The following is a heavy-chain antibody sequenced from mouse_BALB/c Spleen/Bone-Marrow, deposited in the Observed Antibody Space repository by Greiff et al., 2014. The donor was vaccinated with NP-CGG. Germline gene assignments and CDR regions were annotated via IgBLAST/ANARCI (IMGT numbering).Heavy chain of an antibody. CDR1: GFTFSSFG. Sequence: DVMLVESGGGLVQPGGSRKLSCAASGFTFSSFGMHWVRQAPEKGLEWVAYISSGSSTIYYADTVKGRFTISRDNPKNTLFLQMTSLNTEDTDINYCERRGSNHCDFDVWGEGTTVTVSS. V-gene: IGHV5-17*02. CDR3: ERRGSNHCDFDV. CDR2: ISSGSSTI. D-gene: IGHD1-1*01. J-gene: IGHJ1*01.